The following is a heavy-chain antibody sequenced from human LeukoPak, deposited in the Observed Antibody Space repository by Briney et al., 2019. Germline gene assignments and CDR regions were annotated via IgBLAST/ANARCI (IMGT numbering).Heavy chain of an antibody. Sequence: PSETLSLTCTVSGGSISSYYWSWIRRPPGKGLEWIGYIYYSGSTNYNPSLKSRVTISVDTSKNQFSLKLSSVTAADTAVYYCARAGYSYGLAFSGSFDYWGQGTLVTVSS. D-gene: IGHD5-18*01. J-gene: IGHJ4*02. CDR1: GGSISSYY. CDR3: ARAGYSYGLAFSGSFDY. CDR2: IYYSGST. V-gene: IGHV4-59*01.